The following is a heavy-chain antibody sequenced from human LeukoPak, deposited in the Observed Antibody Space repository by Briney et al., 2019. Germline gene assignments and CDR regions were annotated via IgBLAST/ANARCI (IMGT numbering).Heavy chain of an antibody. CDR1: GGSISSYY. CDR3: ASWPGVTGSPDVPLHSVD. V-gene: IGHV4-59*08. CDR2: IHYSGGIT. D-gene: IGHD4-23*01. J-gene: IGHJ4*02. Sequence: SETLSLTCTVSGGSISSYYWSWIRQPPGKGLEWIGYIHYSGGITYYNPSLKSRVTISVDTSKNQFSLKLSSVTAADTAVYYCASWPGVTGSPDVPLHSVDWGQGTLVTVSS.